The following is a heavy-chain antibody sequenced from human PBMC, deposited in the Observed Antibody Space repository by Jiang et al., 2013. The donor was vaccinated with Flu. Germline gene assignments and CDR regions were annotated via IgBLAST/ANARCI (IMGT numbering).Heavy chain of an antibody. D-gene: IGHD1-26*01. CDR1: GFTFRDYT. CDR3: IKERIGSKFVLDY. J-gene: IGHJ4*01. CDR2: VNRDGTTT. V-gene: IGHV3-43*01. Sequence: VQLVESGGAVVQPGGSLRLSCAASGFTFRDYTMHWVRQAPGKGLEWVSLVNRDGTTTYYSDSVKGRFTVSRDNRKNSVFLQMNILRTEDTAFYYCIKERIGSKFVLDYWGQEPWSPSPQ.